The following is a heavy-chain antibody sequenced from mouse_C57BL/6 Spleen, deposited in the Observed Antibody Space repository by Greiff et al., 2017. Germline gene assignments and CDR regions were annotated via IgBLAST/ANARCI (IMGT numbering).Heavy chain of an antibody. CDR2: FYPGSGSP. J-gene: IGHJ3*01. V-gene: IGHV1-55*01. CDR1: GYTFTSYW. CDR3: ARGGIYYSNPSWGTY. D-gene: IGHD2-5*01. Sequence: QVQLQQPGAELVKPGASVKMSCKASGYTFTSYWLTWVKQRPGQGLEWIGDFYPGSGSPNYNEKFKSKATLTVDTSSSTAYMQLSSLTSEDSAVYYCARGGIYYSNPSWGTYWGQGTLVTVSA.